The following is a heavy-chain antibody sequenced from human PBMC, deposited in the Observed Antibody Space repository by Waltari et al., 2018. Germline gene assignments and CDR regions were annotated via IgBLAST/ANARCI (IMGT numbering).Heavy chain of an antibody. Sequence: QVQLQQWGAGLLKPSETLSLTCAVYGGSFSGSYWSWIRQPPGKGLEWIGEINHSGSTNYNPSLKSRVTISVDTSKNQFSLKLSSVTAADTAVYYCARRGSSQIRRIDYWGQGTLVTVSS. J-gene: IGHJ4*02. CDR1: GGSFSGSY. CDR3: ARRGSSQIRRIDY. CDR2: INHSGST. D-gene: IGHD6-6*01. V-gene: IGHV4-34*01.